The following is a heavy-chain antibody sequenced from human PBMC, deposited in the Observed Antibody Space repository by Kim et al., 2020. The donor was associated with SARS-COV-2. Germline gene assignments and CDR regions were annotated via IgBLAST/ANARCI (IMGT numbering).Heavy chain of an antibody. CDR3: ATGIRGSPNSDY. J-gene: IGHJ4*02. Sequence: IYAQKFQGRVTMTEDTSTDTAYMELSSLRSEDTAVYYCATGIRGSPNSDYWGQGTLVTVSS. D-gene: IGHD1-26*01. V-gene: IGHV1-24*01.